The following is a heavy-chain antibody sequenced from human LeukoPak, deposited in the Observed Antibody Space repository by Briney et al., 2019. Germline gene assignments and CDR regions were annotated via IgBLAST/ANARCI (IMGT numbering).Heavy chain of an antibody. V-gene: IGHV4-4*09. Sequence: SGTLSLTCTVSGSISSYYWSWIRQPPGKGLEWIGYIYTSGSTNYNPSLKSRVTISVDTSKNQFSLDLSSVTAADTAVYYCARQKCTSTSCLTKNAFDIWGQGTMVTVSS. CDR3: ARQKCTSTSCLTKNAFDI. CDR1: GSISSYY. J-gene: IGHJ3*02. D-gene: IGHD2-2*01. CDR2: IYTSGST.